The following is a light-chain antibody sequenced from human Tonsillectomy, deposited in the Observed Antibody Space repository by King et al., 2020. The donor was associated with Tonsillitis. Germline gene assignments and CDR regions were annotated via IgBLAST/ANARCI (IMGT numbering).Light chain of an antibody. V-gene: IGLV2-14*01. CDR3: QAWDGRQGV. Sequence: PSGVSNRFSGSKSGNTASLTISGLQAEDEADYYCQAWDGRQGVFGGGTKLT. J-gene: IGLJ2*01.